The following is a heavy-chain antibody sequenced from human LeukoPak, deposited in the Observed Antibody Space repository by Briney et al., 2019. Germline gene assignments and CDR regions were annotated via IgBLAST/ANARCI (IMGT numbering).Heavy chain of an antibody. V-gene: IGHV1-18*04. CDR2: ISAYNGNT. D-gene: IGHD6-6*01. CDR3: ARNRDPYSSSSFDY. J-gene: IGHJ4*02. Sequence: ASVKVSCKASGYTFTGYYMHWVRQAPGQGLEWMGWISAYNGNTNYAQKLQDRVTMTTDTSTSTAYMELRSLRSDDTAVYYCARNRDPYSSSSFDYWGQGTLVTVSS. CDR1: GYTFTGYY.